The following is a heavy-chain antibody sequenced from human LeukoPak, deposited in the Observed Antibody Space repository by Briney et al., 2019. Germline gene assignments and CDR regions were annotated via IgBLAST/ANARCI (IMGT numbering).Heavy chain of an antibody. D-gene: IGHD1-26*01. Sequence: PGGSLRLSCAASGFTFSDYYMSWIRQAPGKGLEWVSYISSSGSTIYYADSVKGRFTISRDNAKNSLYLQMNSLRAEDTAVYYCVRVSHDGIVGATERFGFDYWGQGTLVTVSS. CDR1: GFTFSDYY. CDR3: VRVSHDGIVGATERFGFDY. CDR2: ISSSGSTI. J-gene: IGHJ4*02. V-gene: IGHV3-11*01.